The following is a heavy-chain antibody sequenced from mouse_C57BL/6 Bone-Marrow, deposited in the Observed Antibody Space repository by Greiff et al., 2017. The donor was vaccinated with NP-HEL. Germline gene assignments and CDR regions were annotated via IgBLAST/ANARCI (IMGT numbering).Heavy chain of an antibody. CDR3: ARYYGSSYGFDY. Sequence: EVMLVESGGGLEKPGGSLKLSCAASGFTFSDYGMHWVRQAPEKGLEWVAYISSGSSTIYYADTVKGRFTISRDNAKNTLFLQMTSLRSEDTAMYYCARYYGSSYGFDYWGQGTTLTVSS. J-gene: IGHJ2*01. V-gene: IGHV5-17*01. CDR2: ISSGSSTI. CDR1: GFTFSDYG. D-gene: IGHD1-1*01.